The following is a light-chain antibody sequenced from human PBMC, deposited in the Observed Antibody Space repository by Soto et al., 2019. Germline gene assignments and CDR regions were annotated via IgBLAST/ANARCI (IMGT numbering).Light chain of an antibody. CDR1: QGISRW. V-gene: IGKV1-5*01. CDR2: DVS. J-gene: IGKJ2*03. CDR3: QHYNAYYS. Sequence: DIQMTQSPPTLPASAGDRVTITCRASQGISRWLAWYQQKPGKAPELLIYDVSTLQSGVPSRFSGTGSGTEFTLTISSLQPEYFATYCWQHYNAYYSFGQGTKVEIK.